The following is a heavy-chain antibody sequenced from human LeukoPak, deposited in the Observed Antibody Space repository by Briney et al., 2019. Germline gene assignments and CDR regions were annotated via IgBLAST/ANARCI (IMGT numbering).Heavy chain of an antibody. J-gene: IGHJ6*03. CDR2: ISPLGGTT. D-gene: IGHD3-22*01. V-gene: IGHV1-46*01. CDR3: ARSSGSYSSLFYMHV. Sequence: GASVKISCKASGYPFTTYYMHWVRQAPGQGLEWMGIISPLGGTTNYAQKFQGRVTMTSDMSTSTVYMELSSLRSEDTAVYYCARSSGSYSSLFYMHVWGKGTTVTVSS. CDR1: GYPFTTYY.